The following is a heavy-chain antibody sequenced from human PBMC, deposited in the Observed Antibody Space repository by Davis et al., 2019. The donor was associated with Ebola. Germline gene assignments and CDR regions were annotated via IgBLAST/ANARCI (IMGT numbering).Heavy chain of an antibody. Sequence: GESLKISCAASGFTFSSYWMHWVRQAPGKGLAWVSRIDNDGGGTSYADSVKGRFTISRDNAKNTVYLQMNSLRADDTAVYYCATVFDYWGQGILVTVSS. V-gene: IGHV3-74*01. CDR3: ATVFDY. CDR2: IDNDGGGT. J-gene: IGHJ4*02. CDR1: GFTFSSYW.